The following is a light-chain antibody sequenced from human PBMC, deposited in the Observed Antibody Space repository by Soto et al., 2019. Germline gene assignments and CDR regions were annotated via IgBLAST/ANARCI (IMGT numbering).Light chain of an antibody. J-gene: IGKJ2*01. V-gene: IGKV3-20*01. CDR1: QSVGRNY. CDR2: DAS. CDR3: QQYGISPGGT. Sequence: EIVLTQSPGTLSLSPGESATLSCRASQSVGRNYLAWFQHKPDQAPRLLIYDASNRATGVPDRFSGSGSGTDFTLTISRLEPEDFAVYYCQQYGISPGGTFGQGTKLEIK.